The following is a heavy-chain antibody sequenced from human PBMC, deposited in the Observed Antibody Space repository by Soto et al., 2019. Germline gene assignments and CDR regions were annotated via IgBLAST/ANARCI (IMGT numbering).Heavy chain of an antibody. Sequence: SLRLSCTASGFTFGDYAMSWVRQAPGKGLEWVGFIRSKAYGGTTEYAASVKGRFTISRDDSKSIAYLQMNSLKTEDTAVYYCTRGDYYDSSGYYLDYYYGMDVWGQGTTVTVSS. CDR3: TRGDYYDSSGYYLDYYYGMDV. CDR1: GFTFGDYA. CDR2: IRSKAYGGTT. D-gene: IGHD3-22*01. J-gene: IGHJ6*02. V-gene: IGHV3-49*04.